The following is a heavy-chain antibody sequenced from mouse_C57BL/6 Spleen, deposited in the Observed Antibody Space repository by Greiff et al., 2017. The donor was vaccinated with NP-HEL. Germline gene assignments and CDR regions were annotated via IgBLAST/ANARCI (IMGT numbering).Heavy chain of an antibody. CDR2: ISSGGSYT. CDR1: GFTFSSYG. J-gene: IGHJ1*03. D-gene: IGHD2-1*01. V-gene: IGHV5-6*01. CDR3: ARHYGNYEYFDV. Sequence: EVKLMESGGDLVKPGGSLKLSCAASGFTFSSYGMSWVRQTPDKRLEWVATISSGGSYTYYPDSVKGRFTISRDNAKNTLYLQMSSLKSEDTAMYYCARHYGNYEYFDVWGTGTTVTVSS.